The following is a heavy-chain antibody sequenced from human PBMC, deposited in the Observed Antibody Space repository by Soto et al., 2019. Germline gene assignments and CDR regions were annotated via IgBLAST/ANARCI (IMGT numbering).Heavy chain of an antibody. Sequence: EVQLLESGGGLVQPGGSLRLTCAASGFTFSSYAMSWVRQAPGKGLEWVSAISGSGGSTYYADSVKGRFTISRDNSKNTLYLQMNSLRAEDTAVYYCAKDRGYYDSSGYYFDYWGQGTLVTVSS. V-gene: IGHV3-23*01. CDR2: ISGSGGST. J-gene: IGHJ4*02. D-gene: IGHD3-22*01. CDR3: AKDRGYYDSSGYYFDY. CDR1: GFTFSSYA.